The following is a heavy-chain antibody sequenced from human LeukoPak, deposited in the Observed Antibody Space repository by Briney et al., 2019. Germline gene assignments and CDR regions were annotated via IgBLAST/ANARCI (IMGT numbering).Heavy chain of an antibody. CDR1: GFTLSGYF. Sequence: PGGSLRLSCAASGFTLSGYFMSWVRQAPGEGLEWVASIKGDGSEKYYVDSVKGRFTISRDNAKNSLYLQMNSLRAEDTAVYYCARDRGWRSSGYYLYYFDLWGRGTLVTVSS. V-gene: IGHV3-7*01. D-gene: IGHD3-22*01. CDR2: IKGDGSEK. J-gene: IGHJ4*02. CDR3: ARDRGWRSSGYYLYYFDL.